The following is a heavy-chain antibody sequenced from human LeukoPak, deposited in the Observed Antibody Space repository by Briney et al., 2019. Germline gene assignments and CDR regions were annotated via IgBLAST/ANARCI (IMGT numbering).Heavy chain of an antibody. CDR2: IYYSGRT. V-gene: IGHV4-39*01. D-gene: IGHD3-22*01. J-gene: IGHJ1*01. CDR3: ARRRYYDGSGYLE. Sequence: SETLSLTCSVCGDSVSRSDSYWDWIRQPPGKGLEWIGTIYYSGRTYYSPSLKSRVTMSVDPSNNQFSLNLRSVTAADTALYYCARRRYYDGSGYLEWGQGTLLSVSS. CDR1: GDSVSRSDSY.